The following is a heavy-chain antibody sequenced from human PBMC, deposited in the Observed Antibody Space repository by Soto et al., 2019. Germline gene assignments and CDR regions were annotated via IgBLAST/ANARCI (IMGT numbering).Heavy chain of an antibody. CDR1: GGSITSSYG. CDR3: VTSLNYDFWRDGGRHYYFDY. V-gene: IGHV4-4*02. J-gene: IGHJ4*02. Sequence: SETLSLTCAVSGGSITSSYGWNWVRQPPGKGLEWIGKIYHSGSTNYNPSLKNRVTISVDKSNNQFSLRPSSVTAADTAVYFCVTSLNYDFWRDGGRHYYFDYWGQGTLVTVSS. D-gene: IGHD3-3*01. CDR2: IYHSGST.